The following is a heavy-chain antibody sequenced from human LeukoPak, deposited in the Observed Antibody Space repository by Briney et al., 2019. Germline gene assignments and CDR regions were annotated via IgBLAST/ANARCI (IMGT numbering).Heavy chain of an antibody. CDR3: ARWVVNYFYMYV. CDR1: GGSISSYY. CDR2: IYTSGST. Sequence: SETLSLTCTVSGGSISSYYWSWIRQPAGKGLEWIGRIYTSGSTNYNPSLKSRVTISVDTSKNQFSLKLISVTAADTAVYYCARWVVNYFYMYVWGKGTTVTVSS. J-gene: IGHJ6*03. D-gene: IGHD2-21*01. V-gene: IGHV4-4*07.